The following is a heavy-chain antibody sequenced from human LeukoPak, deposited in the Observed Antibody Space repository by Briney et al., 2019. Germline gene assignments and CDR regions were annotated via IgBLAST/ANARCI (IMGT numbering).Heavy chain of an antibody. Sequence: GASVKVSCKASGGPFSSYAISWVRQAPGQGLEWMGRVIPILGIANYAQKFQGRVTITADKSTSTAYMELSSLRSEDTAVYYCARDRGIVGATFDYWGQGTLVTVSS. CDR1: GGPFSSYA. J-gene: IGHJ4*02. CDR2: VIPILGIA. D-gene: IGHD1-26*01. CDR3: ARDRGIVGATFDY. V-gene: IGHV1-69*04.